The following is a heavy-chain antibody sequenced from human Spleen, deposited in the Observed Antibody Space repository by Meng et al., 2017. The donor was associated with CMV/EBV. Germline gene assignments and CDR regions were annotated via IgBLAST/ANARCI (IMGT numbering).Heavy chain of an antibody. CDR1: GSTSRRLS. D-gene: IGHD2-2*01. CDR3: ARRYCSSTSCSNTLDY. Sequence: SVKVSCKTSGSTSRRLSITWVRQAPGQGLECLGTINPLFGIPNYAQKFQGRVTIFTDESTATAYRELSSLTSDDTAMYYCARRYCSSTSCSNTLDYWGQGTLVTVSS. CDR2: INPLFGIP. V-gene: IGHV1-69*05. J-gene: IGHJ4*02.